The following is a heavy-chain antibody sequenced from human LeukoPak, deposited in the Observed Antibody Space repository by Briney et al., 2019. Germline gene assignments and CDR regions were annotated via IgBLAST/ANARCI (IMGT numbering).Heavy chain of an antibody. Sequence: GGSLRLSCAASGFTFSSYWMSWVRQAPGEGLEWVANIKQDGSEKYYVDSVKGRFTISRDNAKNSLYLQMNSLRAEDTAVYYCARVGGSSSWYYYYYYGMDVWGQGTTVTVSS. D-gene: IGHD6-13*01. V-gene: IGHV3-7*01. J-gene: IGHJ6*02. CDR2: IKQDGSEK. CDR1: GFTFSSYW. CDR3: ARVGGSSSWYYYYYYGMDV.